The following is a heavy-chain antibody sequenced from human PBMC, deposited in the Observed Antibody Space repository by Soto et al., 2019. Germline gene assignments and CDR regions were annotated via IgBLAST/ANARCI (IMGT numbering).Heavy chain of an antibody. CDR2: IYYSGST. CDR3: AKRVPSGSYYY. J-gene: IGHJ4*02. CDR1: GGSISSSSYY. D-gene: IGHD1-26*01. Sequence: SETLSLTCTVSGGSISSSSYYWGWIRQPPGKGLEWIGSIYYSGSTYYNPSLKSRVTISVDTSKNQFSLKLGSVTAADTAVYYCAKRVPSGSYYYWGQGTLVTVSS. V-gene: IGHV4-39*01.